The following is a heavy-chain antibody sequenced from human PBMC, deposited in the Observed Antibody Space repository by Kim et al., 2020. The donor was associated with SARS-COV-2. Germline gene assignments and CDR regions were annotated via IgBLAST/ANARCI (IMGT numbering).Heavy chain of an antibody. J-gene: IGHJ4*02. Sequence: SETLSLTCAVYGGSFSGYYWSWIRQPPGKGLEWIGEINHSGSTNYNPSLKSRVTISVDTSKNQFSLKLSSVTAADTAVYYCARGVRDGYNYVDYWGQGT. CDR1: GGSFSGYY. D-gene: IGHD5-12*01. CDR3: ARGVRDGYNYVDY. V-gene: IGHV4-34*01. CDR2: INHSGST.